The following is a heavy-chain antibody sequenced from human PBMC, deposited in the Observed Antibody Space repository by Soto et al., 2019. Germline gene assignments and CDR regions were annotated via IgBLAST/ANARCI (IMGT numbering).Heavy chain of an antibody. CDR1: GFTFRSYW. CDR2: INSDGSST. Sequence: EGQLVESGGGLVQPGGSLRLSCAASGFTFRSYWMQWVRQAPGKGLVWVSWINSDGSSTSYADSVKGRFTISRDNAKNTRYLQMNSLRAEDTAVSYCASGGSSLNFDSWGQGTLVTVSS. D-gene: IGHD6-6*01. CDR3: ASGGSSLNFDS. V-gene: IGHV3-74*01. J-gene: IGHJ4*02.